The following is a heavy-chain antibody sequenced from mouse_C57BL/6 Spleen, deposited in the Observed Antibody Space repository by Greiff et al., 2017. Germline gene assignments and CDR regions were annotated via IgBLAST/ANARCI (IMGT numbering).Heavy chain of an antibody. D-gene: IGHD2-5*01. J-gene: IGHJ1*03. Sequence: EVKLMESGGGLVQPGGSMKLSCVASGFTFSNYWMNWVRQSPEKGLEWVAQIRLKSDNYATHYAESVKGRCTISRDDSKRSVYLQMNTLRAEDTGMYYCTSNYWYFDVWGTGTTVTVSS. CDR3: TSNYWYFDV. CDR2: IRLKSDNYAT. CDR1: GFTFSNYW. V-gene: IGHV6-3*01.